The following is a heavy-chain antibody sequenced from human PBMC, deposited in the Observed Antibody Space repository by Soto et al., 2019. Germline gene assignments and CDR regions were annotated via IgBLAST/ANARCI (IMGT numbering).Heavy chain of an antibody. CDR3: ARSAIPRGGWFRP. D-gene: IGHD2-15*01. J-gene: IGHJ5*02. CDR1: DDSLSTYY. V-gene: IGHV4-4*07. Sequence: SETLSLTCNVSDDSLSTYYWSWIRQPAGEGLEWIGGIYASGGPKYTPPLKGRVSMSVATSKKQSSLTMISVTAADTAMYYCARSAIPRGGWFRPWGQGVLVTVSS. CDR2: IYASGGP.